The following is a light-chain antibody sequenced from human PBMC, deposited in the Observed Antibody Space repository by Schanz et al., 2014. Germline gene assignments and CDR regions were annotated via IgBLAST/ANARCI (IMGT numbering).Light chain of an antibody. CDR1: SIDVGNYNL. CDR2: DVS. J-gene: IGLJ2*01. Sequence: QSALTQPASVSGSPGQSISISCTGTSIDVGNYNLVSWYQQHPGKAPKLMIYDVSNRPSGVSNRFSGSKSGNTASLTISGLQAEDEADYYCSSYTSSSSVVFGGGTKLTVL. V-gene: IGLV2-14*02. CDR3: SSYTSSSSVV.